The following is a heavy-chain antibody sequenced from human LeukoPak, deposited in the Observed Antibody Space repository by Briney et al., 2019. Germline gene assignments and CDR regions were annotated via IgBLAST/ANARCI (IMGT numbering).Heavy chain of an antibody. CDR2: INPNSGGT. V-gene: IGHV1-2*02. D-gene: IGHD3-9*01. Sequence: ASVKVCCKASGYTFTGYYMHWVRQAPGQGLEWMGWINPNSGGTNYAQKFQGRVTMTRETSISTAYMELSRLRSDDTAVYYCVRGGYYDILTGYLNYWGQGTLVTVSS. J-gene: IGHJ4*02. CDR1: GYTFTGYY. CDR3: VRGGYYDILTGYLNY.